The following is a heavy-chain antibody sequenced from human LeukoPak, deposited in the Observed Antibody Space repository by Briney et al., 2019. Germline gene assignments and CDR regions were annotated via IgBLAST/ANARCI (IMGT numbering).Heavy chain of an antibody. J-gene: IGHJ6*03. D-gene: IGHD3-10*01. V-gene: IGHV1-46*03. CDR2: INPSGGST. Sequence: VASVKVSCKASGYTFTSYYMHWVRQAPGQGLEWMGIINPSGGSTSYAQKFQARVTMTRDTSTGTVYMELSSLRSEDTAVYYCARSGSGSSDYYYYMDVWGKGTTVTVSS. CDR3: ARSGSGSSDYYYYMDV. CDR1: GYTFTSYY.